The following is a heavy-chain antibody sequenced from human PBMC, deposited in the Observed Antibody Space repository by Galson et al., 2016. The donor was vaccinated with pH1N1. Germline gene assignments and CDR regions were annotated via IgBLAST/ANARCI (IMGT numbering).Heavy chain of an antibody. D-gene: IGHD3-22*01. CDR3: AKDRYFDTSGYYFESYY. Sequence: VKVSCKASGGTFGSYGISWVRQAPGQGLEWMGGINSMGGINPIFKTSNYAQKFQGRVTITADESMSTAYMELRSLRSEDTAIYYCAKDRYFDTSGYYFESYYWGQGTLVTVSS. CDR2: INSMGGINPIFKTS. V-gene: IGHV1-69*01. J-gene: IGHJ4*02. CDR1: GGTFGSYG.